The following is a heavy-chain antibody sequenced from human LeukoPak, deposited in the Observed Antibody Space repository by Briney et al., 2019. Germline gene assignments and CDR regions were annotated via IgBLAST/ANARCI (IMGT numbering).Heavy chain of an antibody. Sequence: SETLSLTCTVSGGSISSYYWSWIRQPAGKGLEWIGYIYYSGSTNYNPSLKSRVTISVDTSKNQFSLKLSSVTAADTAVYYCARLTYYYDSSGYRNNWFDPWGQGTLVTVSS. J-gene: IGHJ5*02. CDR2: IYYSGST. CDR1: GGSISSYY. CDR3: ARLTYYYDSSGYRNNWFDP. V-gene: IGHV4-59*01. D-gene: IGHD3-22*01.